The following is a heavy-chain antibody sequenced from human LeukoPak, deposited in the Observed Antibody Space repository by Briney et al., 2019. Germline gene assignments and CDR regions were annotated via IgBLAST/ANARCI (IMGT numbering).Heavy chain of an antibody. CDR2: IYYSGST. Sequence: PSETLSLTCTVSGGSISSSSYYWGWIRQPPGKGLEWIGSIYYSGSTNYNPSLKSRVTMSVDTSKNQFSLKLSSVTAADTAVYYCARGVDTAFMEDYYYGMDVWGQGTTVTVSS. V-gene: IGHV4-39*07. J-gene: IGHJ6*02. CDR1: GGSISSSSYY. CDR3: ARGVDTAFMEDYYYGMDV. D-gene: IGHD5-18*01.